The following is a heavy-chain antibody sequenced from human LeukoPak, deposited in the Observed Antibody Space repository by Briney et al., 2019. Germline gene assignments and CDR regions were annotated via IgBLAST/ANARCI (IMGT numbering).Heavy chain of an antibody. CDR3: AILGYCSSASCYAIPI. CDR1: GGSFSSYY. D-gene: IGHD2-2*01. J-gene: IGHJ4*02. Sequence: PSETLSLTCAVYGGSFSSYYWTWVRQPPGKGLEWIGEITHRGTTHYNPSLKSRVTISADTQFVLKLTSVTAADTAVYYCAILGYCSSASCYAIPIWGQGSLVTVSS. V-gene: IGHV4-34*01. CDR2: ITHRGTT.